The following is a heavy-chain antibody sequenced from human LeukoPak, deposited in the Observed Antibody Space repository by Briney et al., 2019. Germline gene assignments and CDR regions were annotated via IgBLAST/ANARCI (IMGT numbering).Heavy chain of an antibody. D-gene: IGHD6-19*01. V-gene: IGHV4-39*01. Sequence: SETLSLTCTVSGGSISRGFYYWGWIRQPPGKGLEWIGTIYYSGNAYYNSSLRSRVTMFVDTSKNQFSLNLTSVTAADTAMYYCARTIAVAGDFDSWGQGTLVTVSS. CDR3: ARTIAVAGDFDS. J-gene: IGHJ4*02. CDR1: GGSISRGFYY. CDR2: IYYSGNA.